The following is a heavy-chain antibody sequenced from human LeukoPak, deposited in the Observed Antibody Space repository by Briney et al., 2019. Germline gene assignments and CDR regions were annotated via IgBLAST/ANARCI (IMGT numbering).Heavy chain of an antibody. CDR1: GGSLSSYY. CDR2: IYYSGTT. D-gene: IGHD1-26*01. CDR3: ARSSGAYRSFDY. J-gene: IGHJ4*02. V-gene: IGHV4-59*01. Sequence: SETLSLTCPVSGGSLSSYYWSWIRQPPGKGLEWIGHIYYSGTTDYNPSLKSRVTISVDTSNNQFSLKVSSVTAADTAVYYCARSSGAYRSFDYWGQGTLVPVSS.